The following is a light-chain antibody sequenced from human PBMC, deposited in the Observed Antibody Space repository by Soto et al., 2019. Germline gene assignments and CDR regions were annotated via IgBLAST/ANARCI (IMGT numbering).Light chain of an antibody. CDR2: EVS. V-gene: IGLV2-8*01. CDR1: SSDVGAYNS. J-gene: IGLJ2*01. CDR3: SSYAGATTLV. Sequence: QSALTQPPSASGSPGQSVTISCTGTSSDVGAYNSVSWYQHYPGKAPKLLIYEVSKRPSGVHDRFSGSKSGNTAPLAVSGIQPDDEADYYCSSYAGATTLVFGGGTKLTVL.